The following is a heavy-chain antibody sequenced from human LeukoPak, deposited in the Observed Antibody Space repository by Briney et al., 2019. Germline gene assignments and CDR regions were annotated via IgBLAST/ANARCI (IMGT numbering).Heavy chain of an antibody. CDR1: GFTFSDYY. Sequence: GGSLRLSCAASGFTFSDYYMSWIRQAPGKGLEWVSYISSSGSTIYYADSVRGRFTISRDNAKNSLYLQMNSLRAEDTAVYYCARAPSYYDFWSGYVDYWGQGTLVTVSS. CDR3: ARAPSYYDFWSGYVDY. V-gene: IGHV3-11*04. J-gene: IGHJ4*02. D-gene: IGHD3-3*01. CDR2: ISSSGSTI.